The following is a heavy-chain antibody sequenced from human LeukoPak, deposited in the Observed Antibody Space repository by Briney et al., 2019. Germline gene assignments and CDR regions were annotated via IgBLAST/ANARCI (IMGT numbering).Heavy chain of an antibody. CDR1: GASLSSGSYY. J-gene: IGHJ4*02. CDR3: ARYGSGRLGFVVSYYFDY. Sequence: PSETLSLTCTVSGASLSSGSYYWSWIRQPAGKGLEWIGRIYPSGSTDYNPSLKSRVTISIDTSKNQFSLKLSSVTAADTAVYYCARYGSGRLGFVVSYYFDYWGQGTLVTVSS. D-gene: IGHD3-10*01. V-gene: IGHV4-61*02. CDR2: IYPSGST.